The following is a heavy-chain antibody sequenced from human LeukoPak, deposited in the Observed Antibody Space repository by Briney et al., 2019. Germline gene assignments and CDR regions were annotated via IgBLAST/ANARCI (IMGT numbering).Heavy chain of an antibody. CDR2: ISWNGGST. CDR3: ARKAPAASGFYYFMDV. V-gene: IGHV3-20*04. Sequence: GGSLRLSCVASGFTFDDLGMSWVRHVPGKGLEWVSGISWNGGSTDYADSVKGRFTISRDNAKNSLYLQMNSLRVEDTALYYCARKAPAASGFYYFMDVWGKGTTVTVSS. CDR1: GFTFDDLG. D-gene: IGHD2-2*01. J-gene: IGHJ6*03.